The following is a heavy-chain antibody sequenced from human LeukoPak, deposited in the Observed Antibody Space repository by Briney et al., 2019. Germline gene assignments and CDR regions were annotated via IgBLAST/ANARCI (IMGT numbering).Heavy chain of an antibody. D-gene: IGHD3-10*01. J-gene: IGHJ4*02. CDR3: ARGFVLLWFGELMN. CDR1: GYTFTSYG. V-gene: IGHV1-18*01. CDR2: ISAYNGNT. Sequence: AASVKVSCKASGYTFTSYGISWVRQAPGQGLEWMGWISAYNGNTNYAQKFQGRVTITTDESTSTAYMELSSLRSEDTAVYYCARGFVLLWFGELMNWGQGTLVTVSS.